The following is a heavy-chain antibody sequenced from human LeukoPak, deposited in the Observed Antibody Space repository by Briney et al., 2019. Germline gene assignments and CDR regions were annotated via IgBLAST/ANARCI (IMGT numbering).Heavy chain of an antibody. CDR1: GGSFSGYY. V-gene: IGHV4-34*01. J-gene: IGHJ5*02. CDR2: INHSGST. CDR3: ARRDIVVVPAAPKWDWFDP. D-gene: IGHD2-2*01. Sequence: SETLSLTCAVYGGSFSGYYWGWIRQPPGKGLEWIGEINHSGSTNYNPSLKSRVTISVDTSKNQFSLKLSSVTAADTAVYYCARRDIVVVPAAPKWDWFDPWGQGTLVTVSS.